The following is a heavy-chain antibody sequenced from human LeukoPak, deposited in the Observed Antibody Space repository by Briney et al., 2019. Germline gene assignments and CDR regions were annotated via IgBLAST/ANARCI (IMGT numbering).Heavy chain of an antibody. CDR3: ARTERCTNVVCYPFDY. V-gene: IGHV3-72*01. Sequence: GGSLRLSCAASGFTFSDHYMDWVRQAPGEGLEWVGRTRNKANSYTTEYAASVKGRFTISRDDSKNSLYLQMNSLKTEDTAVYYCARTERCTNVVCYPFDYWGQGTLVTVSS. J-gene: IGHJ4*02. CDR1: GFTFSDHY. D-gene: IGHD2-8*01. CDR2: TRNKANSYTT.